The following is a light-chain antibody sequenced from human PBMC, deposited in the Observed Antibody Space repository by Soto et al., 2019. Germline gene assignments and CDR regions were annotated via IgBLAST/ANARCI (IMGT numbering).Light chain of an antibody. CDR3: QEYNIAPLT. Sequence: DIQMTQSPPSLSAFVGDRVTITCRASQRISNHLPWYQQKPGKVPKLLIYGASTLQSGVPSRFSGSGSGADFTLTISSLQPEDVATYYCQEYNIAPLTVGGGTKVDSK. CDR2: GAS. CDR1: QRISNH. V-gene: IGKV1-27*01. J-gene: IGKJ4*01.